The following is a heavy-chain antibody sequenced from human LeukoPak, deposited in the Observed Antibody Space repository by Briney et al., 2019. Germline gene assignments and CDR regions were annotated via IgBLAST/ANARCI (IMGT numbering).Heavy chain of an antibody. V-gene: IGHV3-74*01. CDR1: GFTFSSYA. CDR2: IEGDGSST. Sequence: GGSLRLSCAASGFTFSSYAMSWVRQAPGKGLVWVSRIEGDGSSTNYADSVKGRFTVFRDNAKNTLYLQMNSLRAEDTAVYYCARDPSAVAGFFDYWGQGALVTVSS. D-gene: IGHD6-19*01. J-gene: IGHJ4*02. CDR3: ARDPSAVAGFFDY.